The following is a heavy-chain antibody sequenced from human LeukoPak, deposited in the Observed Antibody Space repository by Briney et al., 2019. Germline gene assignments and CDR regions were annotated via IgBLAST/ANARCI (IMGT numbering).Heavy chain of an antibody. D-gene: IGHD3-3*01. CDR2: ISAYNGNT. Sequence: ASVKVTCKASGYTFTSYGISWVRQAPGQGLECMGWISAYNGNTNYAQKLQGRVTMTTDTSTSTAYMELRSLRSDDTAVYYCARDIQTYYDFWSGYCFDYWGQGTLVTVSS. CDR1: GYTFTSYG. CDR3: ARDIQTYYDFWSGYCFDY. V-gene: IGHV1-18*01. J-gene: IGHJ4*02.